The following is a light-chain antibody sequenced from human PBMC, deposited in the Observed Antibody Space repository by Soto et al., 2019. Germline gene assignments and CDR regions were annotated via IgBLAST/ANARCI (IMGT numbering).Light chain of an antibody. V-gene: IGLV2-14*01. CDR2: EVT. J-gene: IGLJ3*02. CDR1: SSDVGDYNY. Sequence: QSVLTQPASVSGSPGQWITISCTGTSSDVGDYNYVSWYQQYPGKAPKLIIYEVTHRPSGVSNRFSGSKSGNTASLTISGLQAEDEADYYCSSYTISSTWVFGGGTKVTVL. CDR3: SSYTISSTWV.